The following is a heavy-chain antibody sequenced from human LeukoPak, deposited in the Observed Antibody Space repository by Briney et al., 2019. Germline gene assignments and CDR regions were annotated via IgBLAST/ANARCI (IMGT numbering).Heavy chain of an antibody. Sequence: ASVKVSCKASGYTFTSYDINWVRQATGQGLEWMGWMNPNSGNTNYAQKLQGRVTMTTDTSTSTAYMELRSLGSDDTAVYYCARDLSIAAAGSGLADYWGQGTLVTVSS. CDR2: MNPNSGNT. CDR1: GYTFTSYD. CDR3: ARDLSIAAAGSGLADY. V-gene: IGHV1-18*01. J-gene: IGHJ4*02. D-gene: IGHD6-13*01.